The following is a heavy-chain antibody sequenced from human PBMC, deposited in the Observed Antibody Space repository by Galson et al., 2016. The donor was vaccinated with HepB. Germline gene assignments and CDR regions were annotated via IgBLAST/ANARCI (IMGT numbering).Heavy chain of an antibody. CDR2: ISSSDGRT. D-gene: IGHD6-19*01. CDR3: AKSRCRLPDSGWFNAFYL. J-gene: IGHJ3*01. Sequence: SLRLSCAASGFTFNTYAMTWVRQAPGKGLEWVSSISSSDGRTWYADSVKGRFTISTDNSKSTLYVQMNNLRVEDSAIYYCAKSRCRLPDSGWFNAFYLWGQGKMVTVSS. V-gene: IGHV3-23*01. CDR1: GFTFNTYA.